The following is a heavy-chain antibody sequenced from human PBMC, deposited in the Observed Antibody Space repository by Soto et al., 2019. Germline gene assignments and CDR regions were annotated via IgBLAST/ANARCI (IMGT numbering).Heavy chain of an antibody. J-gene: IGHJ5*02. Sequence: QVQLVQSGSEVXXXXXXVKVSCKTSGGTFSXHXINWVRQAPGQGLEXMGGIIPLFGTTNYAQKFKGRVTISADESTSTAYMELSSLTSEDAAVYYCARAAIHGSSWYFWFDPWGQGTLVTVSS. CDR1: GGTFSXHX. CDR2: IIPLFGTT. D-gene: IGHD6-13*01. CDR3: ARAAIHGSSWYFWFDP. V-gene: IGHV1-69*01.